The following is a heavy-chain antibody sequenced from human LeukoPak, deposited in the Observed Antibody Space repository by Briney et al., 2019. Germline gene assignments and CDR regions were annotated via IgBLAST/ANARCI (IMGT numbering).Heavy chain of an antibody. CDR2: IYYSGST. D-gene: IGHD2-8*01. V-gene: IGHV4-61*01. CDR3: ARTLVYLAPLVKYYYYYYGMDV. Sequence: SETLSLTCTVSGGSVSSGSYYWSWIRQPPGKGLEWIGYIYYSGSTKYNPSLKSRVTISIDTSKNQFSLKLSSVTAADTAVYYCARTLVYLAPLVKYYYYYYGMDVWGQGTTVTVSS. CDR1: GGSVSSGSYY. J-gene: IGHJ6*02.